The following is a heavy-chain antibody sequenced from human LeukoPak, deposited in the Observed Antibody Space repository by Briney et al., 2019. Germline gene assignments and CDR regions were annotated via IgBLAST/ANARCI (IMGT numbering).Heavy chain of an antibody. CDR1: GFVFRDYG. CDR3: SRAPHPHCSQISCPFDY. D-gene: IGHD2-15*01. V-gene: IGHV3-49*04. J-gene: IGHJ4*02. Sequence: GGSLRLSCTASGFVFRDYGMAWVRQAPGKGLEWVSFIRSKNYGEITEYAASVKGRFTISREDPKSVAYLQMDSLRIDDTAVYYCSRAPHPHCSQISCPFDYWGQGTLVTVSS. CDR2: IRSKNYGEIT.